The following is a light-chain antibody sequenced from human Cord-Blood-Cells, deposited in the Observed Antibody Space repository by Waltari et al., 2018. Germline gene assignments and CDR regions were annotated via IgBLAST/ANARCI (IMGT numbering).Light chain of an antibody. J-gene: IGKJ1*01. Sequence: EIVLPKPPDTHPLPPGEGATVSCRASQSVSSSYLAWYQQKPGQAPRLLIYGASSRATGIPDRFSGSGSGTDFTLTISRLEPEDFAVYYCQQYGSSPRTFGQGTKVEIK. CDR1: QSVSSSY. CDR2: GAS. CDR3: QQYGSSPRT. V-gene: IGKV3-20*01.